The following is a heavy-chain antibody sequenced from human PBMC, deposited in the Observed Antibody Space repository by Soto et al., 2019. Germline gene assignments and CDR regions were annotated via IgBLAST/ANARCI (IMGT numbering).Heavy chain of an antibody. CDR1: GFTFSSYG. D-gene: IGHD4-17*01. Sequence: PGGSLRLSCAASGFTFSSYGMHWVRQAPGKGLEWVAVIWYDGSNTYYADSVKGRFTISRDNSKNTLYLQMNSLRAEDTAVYYCAREQGYGGNSDFDYWGQGKLLTISS. CDR3: AREQGYGGNSDFDY. CDR2: IWYDGSNT. J-gene: IGHJ4*02. V-gene: IGHV3-33*01.